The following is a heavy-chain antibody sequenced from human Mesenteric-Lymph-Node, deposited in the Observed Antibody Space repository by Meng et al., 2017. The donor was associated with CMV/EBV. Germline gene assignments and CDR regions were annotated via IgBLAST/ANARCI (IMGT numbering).Heavy chain of an antibody. D-gene: IGHD6-19*01. CDR1: GDSISSFYY. Sequence: LQLREPGPGQVKPSETLSLTCTASGDSISSFYYWGWIRQPPGRGLEWIGSVHYTGSTYYSPSLKSRVTVSVDTSKNQFSLRLTSVTAADTAVYYCARPFPSWQSPRLDPFGAWGQGTLVTVSS. V-gene: IGHV4-39*01. CDR2: VHYTGST. J-gene: IGHJ5*02. CDR3: ARPFPSWQSPRLDPFGA.